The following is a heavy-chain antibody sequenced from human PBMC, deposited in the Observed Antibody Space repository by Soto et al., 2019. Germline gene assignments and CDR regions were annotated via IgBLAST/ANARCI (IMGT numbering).Heavy chain of an antibody. CDR3: ARVGAYCVSTSCHDY. Sequence: QVQLVQSGAEVKKPGASVKVSCKASGYTFNNYGISWVRQAPGQGLEWMGWISAYNGNTDYAQKLQGRVTMTTDTSTSTAYMELRSLRSDDTAMYYCARVGAYCVSTSCHDYWGQGTLVTVSS. D-gene: IGHD2-2*01. J-gene: IGHJ4*02. CDR1: GYTFNNYG. V-gene: IGHV1-18*01. CDR2: ISAYNGNT.